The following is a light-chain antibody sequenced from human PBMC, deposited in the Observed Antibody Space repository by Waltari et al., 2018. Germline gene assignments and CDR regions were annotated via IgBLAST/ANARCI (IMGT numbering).Light chain of an antibody. CDR1: NSNIGSNY. CDR3: ATWDDSLNGVV. V-gene: IGLV1-44*01. J-gene: IGLJ2*01. CDR2: SDT. Sequence: QSVLTQPPSASGTPGQRVTISCSGSNSNIGSNYGSWSQQLPGTAPKLLIYSDTQRPSGVPDRFSGSKSGTSASLAISGLQSEDEAVYYCATWDDSLNGVVFGGGTKLTVL.